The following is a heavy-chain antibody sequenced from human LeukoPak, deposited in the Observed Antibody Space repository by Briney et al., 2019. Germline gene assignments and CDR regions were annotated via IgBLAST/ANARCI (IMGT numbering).Heavy chain of an antibody. CDR3: AKDNSMIVVATATY. J-gene: IGHJ4*02. D-gene: IGHD3-22*01. CDR2: ISGSGGST. CDR1: GFTFSSYG. V-gene: IGHV3-23*01. Sequence: PGGSLRLSCAASGFTFSSYGMHWVRQAPGKGLEWVSAISGSGGSTYYADSVKGRFTISRDNSKNTLYLQMNSLRAEDTAVYYCAKDNSMIVVATATYWGQGTLVTVSS.